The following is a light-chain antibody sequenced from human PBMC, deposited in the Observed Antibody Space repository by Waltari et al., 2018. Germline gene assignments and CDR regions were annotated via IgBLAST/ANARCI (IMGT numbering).Light chain of an antibody. J-gene: IGLJ3*02. CDR1: SGSISSTSY. CDR3: SLYMGSGIWV. V-gene: IGLV8-61*01. CDR2: KAT. Sequence: QTVVTQEPSLSVSPGGTVTLTCALSSGSISSTSYATWYQQTPGQAPRTLVYKATSRSSGAPDRFSGSILGNKAALTITGARADDESDYYCSLYMGSGIWVFGGGTKLTVL.